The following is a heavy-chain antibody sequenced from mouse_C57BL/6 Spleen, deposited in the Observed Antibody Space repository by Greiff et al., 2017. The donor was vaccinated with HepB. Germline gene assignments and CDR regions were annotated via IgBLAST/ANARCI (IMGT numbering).Heavy chain of an antibody. CDR3: ASYYDYDDGFDY. D-gene: IGHD2-4*01. CDR2: INPYNGGT. V-gene: IGHV1-19*01. J-gene: IGHJ2*01. CDR1: GYTFTDYY. Sequence: EVQLQQSGPVLVKPGASVKMSCKASGYTFTDYYMNWVKQSHGKSLEWIGVINPYNGGTSYNQKFKGKATLTVDKSSSTAYMELNSLTSEDSAVYDCASYYDYDDGFDYWGQGTTLTVSS.